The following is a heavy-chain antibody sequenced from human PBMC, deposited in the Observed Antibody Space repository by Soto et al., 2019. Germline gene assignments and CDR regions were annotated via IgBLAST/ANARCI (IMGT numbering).Heavy chain of an antibody. Sequence: GGSLRLSCAASGFTFNTYSMNWVRQAPGKGLEWVSSISSSSSYIYYADSVKGRFTISRDNAKNSLYLQMNSLRAEDTALYYCARDLNTVSSVDCQHWGQGTLVTVSS. CDR3: ARDLNTVSSVDCQH. V-gene: IGHV3-21*01. J-gene: IGHJ1*01. D-gene: IGHD4-17*01. CDR1: GFTFNTYS. CDR2: ISSSSSYI.